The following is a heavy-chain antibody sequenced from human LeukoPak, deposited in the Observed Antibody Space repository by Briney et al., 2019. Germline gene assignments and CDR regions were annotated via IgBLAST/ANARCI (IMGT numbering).Heavy chain of an antibody. CDR2: IKSKTDGGTT. CDR1: GFTFSNAW. Sequence: AGGSLRLSCAASGFTFSNAWMNWVHQAPGKGLEWVGRIKSKTDGGTTDYAAPVKGRFTISRDDSKNTLYLQMNSLKTEDTAVYYCSTTYYYDSSEGYWGQGTLVTVSS. J-gene: IGHJ4*02. D-gene: IGHD3-22*01. V-gene: IGHV3-15*07. CDR3: STTYYYDSSEGY.